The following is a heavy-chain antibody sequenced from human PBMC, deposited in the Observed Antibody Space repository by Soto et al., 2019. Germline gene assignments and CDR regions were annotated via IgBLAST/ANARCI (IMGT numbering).Heavy chain of an antibody. CDR1: GGSFSGYY. CDR3: ASTMVRGVIITSRGYYYGMDV. CDR2: INHSGST. Sequence: SETLSLTCAVYGGSFSGYYWSWIRQPPGKGLEWIGEINHSGSTNYNPSLKSRVTISVDTSKNQFSLKLSSVTAADTAVYYCASTMVRGVIITSRGYYYGMDVWGQGTTVTVSS. J-gene: IGHJ6*02. V-gene: IGHV4-34*01. D-gene: IGHD3-10*01.